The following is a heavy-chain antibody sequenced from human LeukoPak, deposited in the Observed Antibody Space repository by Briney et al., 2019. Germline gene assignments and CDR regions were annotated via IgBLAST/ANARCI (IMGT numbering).Heavy chain of an antibody. J-gene: IGHJ4*02. D-gene: IGHD6-13*01. CDR3: ARGAAAGIDFDY. Sequence: ASVKVSCKASGGTFTSYDINWVRQATGQGLEWMGWMNPNSGNTGYAQKFQGRVAITRNTSISTAYMELSSLRSEDTAVYYCARGAAAGIDFDYWGQGTLVTVSS. CDR2: MNPNSGNT. CDR1: GGTFTSYD. V-gene: IGHV1-8*03.